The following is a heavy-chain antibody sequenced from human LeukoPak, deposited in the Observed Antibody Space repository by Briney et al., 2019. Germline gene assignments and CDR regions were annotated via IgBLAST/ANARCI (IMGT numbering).Heavy chain of an antibody. J-gene: IGHJ4*02. CDR2: IYYSGHT. CDR3: ARGGTRDNWVYYIDY. CDR1: GGSISNYY. D-gene: IGHD1-1*01. Sequence: SETLSLTCAVSGGSISNYYWSWIRQSPEKGLEWIGYIYYSGHTNYNPSLKSRVAMSVDTSKNQFSLKLTSVTAADTAVYYCARGGTRDNWVYYIDYWGQGTLVTVSS. V-gene: IGHV4-59*01.